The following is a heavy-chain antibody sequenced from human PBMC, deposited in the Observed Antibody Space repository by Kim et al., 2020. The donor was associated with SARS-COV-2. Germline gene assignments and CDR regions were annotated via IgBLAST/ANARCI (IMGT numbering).Heavy chain of an antibody. CDR3: ARGGVAAAGTGAFDI. Sequence: VQGRITITADKSTSTAYMELSSLRSEETALYYCARGGVAAAGTGAFDIWGQGTMVTVSS. D-gene: IGHD6-13*01. V-gene: IGHV1-69*04. J-gene: IGHJ3*02.